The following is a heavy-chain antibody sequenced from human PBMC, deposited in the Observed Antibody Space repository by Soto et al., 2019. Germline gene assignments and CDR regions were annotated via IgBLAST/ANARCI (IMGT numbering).Heavy chain of an antibody. CDR2: ISSSGGAT. CDR1: GFSFSDYF. J-gene: IGHJ4*02. V-gene: IGHV3-11*01. CDR3: ARRGETGYYRTFDY. D-gene: IGHD3-9*01. Sequence: GGSLRLSCAASGFSFSDYFMAWVLQAPGKGLEWISLISSSGGATYYTDAVKGRFTISRDNAKDSLYLQLNSLRAEDTAVYYCARRGETGYYRTFDYWGQGAQVTGSS.